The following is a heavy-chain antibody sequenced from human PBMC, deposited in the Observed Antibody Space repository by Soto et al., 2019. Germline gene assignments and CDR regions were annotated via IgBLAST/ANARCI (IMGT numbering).Heavy chain of an antibody. Sequence: SETLSLTCTVSGGSISSGGYYWSWIRQHPGKGLEWIGYIYYSGSTYYNPSLKSRVTISVDTSKNQFSLKLSSVTAADTAVYYCARMGSYYYGMDVWGQGTTVTVSS. CDR2: IYYSGST. CDR1: GGSISSGGYY. V-gene: IGHV4-31*03. D-gene: IGHD2-15*01. J-gene: IGHJ6*02. CDR3: ARMGSYYYGMDV.